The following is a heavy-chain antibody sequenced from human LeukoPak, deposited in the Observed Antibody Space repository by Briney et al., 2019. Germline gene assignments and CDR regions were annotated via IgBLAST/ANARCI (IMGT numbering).Heavy chain of an antibody. V-gene: IGHV4-38-2*01. CDR3: ALGSDILTGYNWFDP. CDR1: GYSISSGYY. D-gene: IGHD3-9*01. Sequence: SETLSLTCAVSGYSISSGYYWGWIWQPPGKGLEWIGSSYHSGSTYYNPSLKSRVTISVDTSKNQFSLKLSSVTAADTAVYYCALGSDILTGYNWFDPWGQGTLVTVSS. J-gene: IGHJ5*02. CDR2: SYHSGST.